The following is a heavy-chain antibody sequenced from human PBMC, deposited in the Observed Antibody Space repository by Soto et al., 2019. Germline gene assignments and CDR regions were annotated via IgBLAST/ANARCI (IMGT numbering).Heavy chain of an antibody. CDR2: INPNSGGT. CDR1: GYTFTGYY. Sequence: GASVKVSCKASGYTFTGYYMHWVRQAPGQGLEWMGWINPNSGGTNYAQKFQGWVTMTRDTSISTAYMELSRLRSDDTAVYYCARDSVVVVAATDYYYGMDVWGQGTTVTVS. CDR3: ARDSVVVVAATDYYYGMDV. D-gene: IGHD2-15*01. V-gene: IGHV1-2*04. J-gene: IGHJ6*02.